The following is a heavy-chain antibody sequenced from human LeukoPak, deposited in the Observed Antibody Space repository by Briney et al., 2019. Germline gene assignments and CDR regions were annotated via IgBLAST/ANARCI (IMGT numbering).Heavy chain of an antibody. J-gene: IGHJ5*02. CDR2: INHSGST. D-gene: IGHD1-26*01. CDR3: AREYPKGGSYRFDP. Sequence: SETLSLTCAVYGESFSGYYWSWIRQPPGKGLEWIGEINHSGSTNYNPSLKSRVTISVDTSKNHLSLELSSVTAADTAVYYCAREYPKGGSYRFDPWGQGTLVTVSS. CDR1: GESFSGYY. V-gene: IGHV4-34*01.